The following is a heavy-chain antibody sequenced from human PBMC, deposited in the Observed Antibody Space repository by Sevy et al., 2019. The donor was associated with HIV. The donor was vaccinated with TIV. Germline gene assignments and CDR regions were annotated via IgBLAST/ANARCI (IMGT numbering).Heavy chain of an antibody. D-gene: IGHD3-22*01. J-gene: IGHJ3*02. V-gene: IGHV3-30-3*01. CDR3: ARAREKYYYDSSGYYLELGAFDI. Sequence: GGSLRLSCAASGLTFSSYAMHWVRQAPGKGLEWVAVISYDGSNKYYADSVKGRFTISRDNSKNTLYLQMNSLRAEDTAVYYCARAREKYYYDSSGYYLELGAFDIWGQWTMVTVSS. CDR1: GLTFSSYA. CDR2: ISYDGSNK.